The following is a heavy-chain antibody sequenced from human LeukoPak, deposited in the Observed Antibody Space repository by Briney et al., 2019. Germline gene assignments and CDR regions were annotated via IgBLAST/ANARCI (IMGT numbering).Heavy chain of an antibody. Sequence: GRSLRLSCAASGFTFSSDGMHWVRQAPGKGLGWVSRGNSDGSSISYADSAKGRFTISRDNAKNTLYLQMNSLSAEDTGVYYCGRDGYCSGGSCYGMDVWGQGTTVIVSS. J-gene: IGHJ6*02. CDR2: GNSDGSSI. V-gene: IGHV3-74*01. CDR3: GRDGYCSGGSCYGMDV. CDR1: GFTFSSDG. D-gene: IGHD2-15*01.